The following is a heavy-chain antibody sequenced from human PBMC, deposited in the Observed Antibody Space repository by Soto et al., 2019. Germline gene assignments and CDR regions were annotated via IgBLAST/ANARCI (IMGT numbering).Heavy chain of an antibody. D-gene: IGHD5-18*01. Sequence: ASVKVSCKASGYTFTNYDITWVRQAAGQGLEWVGWVNPNSGYTAYAQKFVGRVTMTRNTPLRTAYMELSSLTSGDTAVYYCARSSSYGWNDYWGQGTRCTASS. V-gene: IGHV1-8*01. CDR2: VNPNSGYT. J-gene: IGHJ4*02. CDR1: GYTFTNYD. CDR3: ARSSSYGWNDY.